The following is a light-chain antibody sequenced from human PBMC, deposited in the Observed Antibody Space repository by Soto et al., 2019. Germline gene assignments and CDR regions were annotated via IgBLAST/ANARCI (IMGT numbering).Light chain of an antibody. CDR2: AAS. CDR1: QSVRSRD. Sequence: EIVLTQSPDTLSLSPGERATLSCRASQSVRSRDLAWYQQKPGQAPRLLIYAASTRATGIPDRFSGSVSGTEFTLTISSLQSEDFAVYYCQQYNDWPPTFGQGTKVDIK. CDR3: QQYNDWPPT. V-gene: IGKV3D-15*01. J-gene: IGKJ1*01.